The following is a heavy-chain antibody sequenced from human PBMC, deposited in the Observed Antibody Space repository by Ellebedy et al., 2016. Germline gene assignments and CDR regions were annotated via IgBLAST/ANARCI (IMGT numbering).Heavy chain of an antibody. J-gene: IGHJ4*02. V-gene: IGHV3-23*01. D-gene: IGHD4-11*01. Sequence: GESLKISXAPSGFTFSSFFMSWVRQPPAQGLEWGSTISARSDTTRFADSVKGRFSISRDNTKNTVYLRLNNLRAKDTAVYDCGLGHYADYWGQGTLVTVSS. CDR2: ISARSDTT. CDR3: GLGHYADY. CDR1: GFTFSSFF.